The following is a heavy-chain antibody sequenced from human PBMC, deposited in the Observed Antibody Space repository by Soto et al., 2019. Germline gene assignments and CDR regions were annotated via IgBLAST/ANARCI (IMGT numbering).Heavy chain of an antibody. J-gene: IGHJ4*02. D-gene: IGHD2-15*01. CDR1: GFTFDDYA. Sequence: GGSLRLSCAASGFTFDDYAMHWVRQAPGKGLEWVSGISWNSGSIGYADSVKGRFTISRDNAKNSLYLQMNSLRAEDTAVYYCARDRCSGGSCYYFDYWGQGTLVTVSS. CDR3: ARDRCSGGSCYYFDY. CDR2: ISWNSGSI. V-gene: IGHV3-9*01.